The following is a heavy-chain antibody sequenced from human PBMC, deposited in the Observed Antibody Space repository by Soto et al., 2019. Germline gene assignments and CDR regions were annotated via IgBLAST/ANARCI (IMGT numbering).Heavy chain of an antibody. CDR1: GFTFSSYA. CDR3: AKIIAARPTVRWFDP. CDR2: ISGSGGST. D-gene: IGHD6-6*01. V-gene: IGHV3-23*01. J-gene: IGHJ5*02. Sequence: AVGSLRLSCAASGFTFSSYAMSWVRQAPGKGLEWVSAISGSGGSTYYADSVKGRFTISRDNSKNTLYLQMNSLRAEDTAVYYCAKIIAARPTVRWFDPWGQGTLVTVSS.